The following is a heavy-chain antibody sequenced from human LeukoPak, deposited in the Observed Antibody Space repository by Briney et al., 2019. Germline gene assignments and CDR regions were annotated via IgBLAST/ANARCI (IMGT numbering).Heavy chain of an antibody. CDR1: GGSFSGYY. Sequence: PSETLSLTCAVYGGSFSGYYWSWIRQPPGKGLEWIGEINHSGSTNYNPSLKSRVTISVDTSKNQFSLKLSSVTAADTAVYYCARGRHQFWSSSLPNWFDPWGQGTLVTVSS. V-gene: IGHV4-34*01. J-gene: IGHJ5*02. D-gene: IGHD6-13*01. CDR3: ARGRHQFWSSSLPNWFDP. CDR2: INHSGST.